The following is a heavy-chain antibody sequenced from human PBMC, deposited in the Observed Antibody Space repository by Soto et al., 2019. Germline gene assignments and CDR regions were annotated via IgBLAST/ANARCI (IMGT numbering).Heavy chain of an antibody. Sequence: QVQLVQSGAEVKKPGASVKVSCKASGYTFTSYGISWVRQAPGQGLEWMGWISAYNGKTNYAQKLQGRVTMTKDTSTSTAYMELRSRRSDDTAVYYCARDQRVPIFGVVSPFQHWGQGTLVTVSS. CDR1: GYTFTSYG. J-gene: IGHJ1*01. CDR3: ARDQRVPIFGVVSPFQH. CDR2: ISAYNGKT. V-gene: IGHV1-18*01. D-gene: IGHD3-3*01.